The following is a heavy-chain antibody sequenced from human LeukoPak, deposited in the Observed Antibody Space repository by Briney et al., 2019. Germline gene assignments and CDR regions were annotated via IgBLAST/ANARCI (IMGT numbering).Heavy chain of an antibody. V-gene: IGHV3-74*01. CDR3: ARDGFSYSSGWYGNVY. CDR2: INSDGSST. Sequence: GGSLRLSCAVSGFTFSSYWMHWVRQAPGKGLVWVSRINSDGSSTSYADSVKGRFTISRDNSKNTLYLQMNSLRAEDTAVYYCARDGFSYSSGWYGNVYWGQGTLVTVSS. CDR1: GFTFSSYW. J-gene: IGHJ4*02. D-gene: IGHD6-19*01.